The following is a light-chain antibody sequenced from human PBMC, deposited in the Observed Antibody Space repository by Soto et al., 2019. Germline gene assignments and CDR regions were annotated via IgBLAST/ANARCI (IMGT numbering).Light chain of an antibody. Sequence: DIQMTQSPSSLSASVGDRVTITCRASQSIRNFLNWYQQKPGKAPKVLIYAASNRATGIPDRFSGSGSGTDFTLTISRLEPEDFAVYYCQQYGSSGTFGQGTKVDIK. J-gene: IGKJ1*01. CDR1: QSIRNF. CDR3: QQYGSSGT. CDR2: AAS. V-gene: IGKV1-39*01.